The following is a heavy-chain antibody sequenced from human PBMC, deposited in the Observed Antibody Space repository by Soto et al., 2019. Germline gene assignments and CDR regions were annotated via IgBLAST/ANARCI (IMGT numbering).Heavy chain of an antibody. J-gene: IGHJ4*02. CDR2: IYYSGST. D-gene: IGHD3-3*01. V-gene: IGHV4-61*01. CDR3: ARQDWRGYYGSNDY. Sequence: SETLSLTCTVSGGSVSSGSYYWSWIRQPPGKGLEWIGYIYYSGSTNYNPSLKSRVTISVDTSKNQFSLKLSSVTAADTAVYYCARQDWRGYYGSNDYWGQGTLDIVSS. CDR1: GGSVSSGSYY.